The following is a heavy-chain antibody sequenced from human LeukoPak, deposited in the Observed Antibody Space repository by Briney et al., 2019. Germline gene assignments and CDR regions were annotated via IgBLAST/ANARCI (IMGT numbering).Heavy chain of an antibody. CDR2: ISSSGANT. Sequence: GGSLRLSCAASGFTFSSFAMSWVRQAPGKGLEWVSSISSSGANTYYADSVQGRFTISRDNAKNTLYLQMNSLRAEDTAVYYCARGVTTWVNGFDYWGQGTLVTVSS. D-gene: IGHD1-1*01. CDR3: ARGVTTWVNGFDY. V-gene: IGHV3-23*01. J-gene: IGHJ4*02. CDR1: GFTFSSFA.